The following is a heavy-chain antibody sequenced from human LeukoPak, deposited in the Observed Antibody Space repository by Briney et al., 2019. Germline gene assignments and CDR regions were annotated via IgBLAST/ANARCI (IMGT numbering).Heavy chain of an antibody. CDR3: AKAGLQRSVDY. V-gene: IGHV3-30*18. J-gene: IGHJ4*02. CDR2: ISYDGSNK. CDR1: GFTFSSYG. D-gene: IGHD4-11*01. Sequence: GGSLRLSCAASGFTFSSYGMHWVRQAPGKGLEWVAVISYDGSNKYYADSVKGRFTISRDNSKNTLYLQMNSLRAEDTAVYYCAKAGLQRSVDYWGQGTLVTVSS.